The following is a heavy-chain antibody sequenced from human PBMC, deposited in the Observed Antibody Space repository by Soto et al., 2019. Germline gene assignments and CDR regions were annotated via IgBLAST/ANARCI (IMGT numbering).Heavy chain of an antibody. CDR3: ARGHKWLRFQAGDWFDP. V-gene: IGHV3-23*01. CDR1: GFTFSSYA. D-gene: IGHD5-12*01. Sequence: EVQLLESGGGLVQPGGSLRLSCAASGFTFSSYAMSWVRQAPGKGLEWVSAISGSGGSTYYADSVKGRFTISRDNSKNTLYLQMNRLRAEDTAVYYCARGHKWLRFQAGDWFDPWGQGTLVTVSS. CDR2: ISGSGGST. J-gene: IGHJ5*02.